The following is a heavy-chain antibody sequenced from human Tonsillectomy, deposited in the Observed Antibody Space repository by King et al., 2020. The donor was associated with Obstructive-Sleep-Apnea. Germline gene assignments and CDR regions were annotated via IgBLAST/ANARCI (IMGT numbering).Heavy chain of an antibody. CDR3: AKDLNYYDSSGNYHDAFDI. V-gene: IGHV3-23*04. CDR1: GFTFSSYA. Sequence: VQLVESGGGLVQPGGSLRLSCAASGFTFSSYAMSWVRQAPGKGLEWVSAISGSGGITYYADSVKGRFTISRDNSKNTLYLQMNSLRAEDTAVYYCAKDLNYYDSSGNYHDAFDIWGQGTMVTVSS. D-gene: IGHD3-22*01. J-gene: IGHJ3*02. CDR2: ISGSGGIT.